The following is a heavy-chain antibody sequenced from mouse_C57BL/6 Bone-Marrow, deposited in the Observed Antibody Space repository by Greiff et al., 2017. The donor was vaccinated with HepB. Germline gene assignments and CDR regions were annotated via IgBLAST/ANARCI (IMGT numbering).Heavy chain of an antibody. V-gene: IGHV1-69*01. CDR1: GYTFTSYW. Sequence: QVQLQQPGAELVMPGASVKLSCKASGYTFTSYWMHWVKQRPGQGLEWIGEIDPSDSYTNYNQKFKGKSTLTVDKSSSTAYMQLSSLTSEDSAVYYCAREGYYDYGNYAMDYWGQGTSVTVSS. D-gene: IGHD2-4*01. CDR3: AREGYYDYGNYAMDY. J-gene: IGHJ4*01. CDR2: IDPSDSYT.